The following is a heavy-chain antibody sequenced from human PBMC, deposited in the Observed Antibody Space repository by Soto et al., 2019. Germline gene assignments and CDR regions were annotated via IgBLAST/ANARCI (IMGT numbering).Heavy chain of an antibody. Sequence: QPGGSLRLSCAASGFTFSSYAMHWVRQAPGKGLEWVAVISYDGSNKYYADSVKGRFTISRDNSKNTLYLQMNSLRAEDTAVYYCAGEKTNTIFGNYYYYGMDVCGKGTTVTVSS. D-gene: IGHD3-3*01. CDR2: ISYDGSNK. J-gene: IGHJ6*04. CDR1: GFTFSSYA. V-gene: IGHV3-30-3*01. CDR3: AGEKTNTIFGNYYYYGMDV.